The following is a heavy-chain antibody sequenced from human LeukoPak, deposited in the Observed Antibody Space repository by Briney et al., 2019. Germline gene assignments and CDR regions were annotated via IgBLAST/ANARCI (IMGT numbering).Heavy chain of an antibody. J-gene: IGHJ4*02. Sequence: GGSLRLSCAASGFTFSSNAMGWVRQDPGKGLEWVSSIKGGGGDPFYADSVKGRFTISRDNSKNTLFLQLNSLRAEDTAVYYCAKGGHDFNPFYWWGQGTLVTVSS. V-gene: IGHV3-23*01. CDR3: AKGGHDFNPFYW. D-gene: IGHD2-21*02. CDR2: IKGGGGDP. CDR1: GFTFSSNA.